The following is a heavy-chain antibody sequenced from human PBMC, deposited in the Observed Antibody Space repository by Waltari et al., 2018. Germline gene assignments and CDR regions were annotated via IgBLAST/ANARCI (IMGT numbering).Heavy chain of an antibody. D-gene: IGHD4-17*01. CDR2: IYPSGST. Sequence: QVQLQESGPGLVKPSQTLSLTCTVSGGSLSSGSYYWRWTRQPDGKGMEWIGYIYPSGSTNYNPSLKSRVTISVDTSKNQFSLKLSSVTAADTAVYYCARDTGWLWFDPWGQGTLVTVSS. J-gene: IGHJ5*02. V-gene: IGHV4-61*09. CDR1: GGSLSSGSYY. CDR3: ARDTGWLWFDP.